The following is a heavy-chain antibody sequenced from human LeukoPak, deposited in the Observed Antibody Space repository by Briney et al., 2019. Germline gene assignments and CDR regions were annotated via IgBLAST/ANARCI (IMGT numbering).Heavy chain of an antibody. CDR3: ATVDIVATSN. CDR2: INPNSGGT. D-gene: IGHD5-12*01. Sequence: ASVSVSYTPSEYTFTAYYMHWVRQAPGQGLEWMGWINPNSGGTNYAQQFPGRVTMTRDTSISTAYMELSRLRSDDTAVYYCATVDIVATSNWGQGTLVTVSS. J-gene: IGHJ4*02. CDR1: EYTFTAYY. V-gene: IGHV1-2*02.